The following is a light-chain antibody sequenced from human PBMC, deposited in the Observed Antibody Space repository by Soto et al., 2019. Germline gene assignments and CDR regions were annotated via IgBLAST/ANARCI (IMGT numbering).Light chain of an antibody. V-gene: IGLV2-14*01. CDR2: EVT. Sequence: QSVLTQPASVSGSPGQSITISCSGTSEDVGGYNYVSWYQHHPGKAPKLMIYEVTNRPSGLSNRFSGSKSGSTASLTISGLQAEDEADYYCSSYTSSNTLVFGTGTKLTVL. CDR1: SEDVGGYNY. J-gene: IGLJ1*01. CDR3: SSYTSSNTLV.